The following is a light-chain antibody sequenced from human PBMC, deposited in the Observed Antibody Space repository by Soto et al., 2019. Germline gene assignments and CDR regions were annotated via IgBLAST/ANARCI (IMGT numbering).Light chain of an antibody. Sequence: EMVMTQSPATLSVSPGERATLSCRASQSVSSNLAWYQQKPGQAPRLLIYGASTRATGIPARFSGSGSGTEFTLTISSLQSEDFAVYYCQQYNNWPPLSAFGGGTKVEIK. CDR3: QQYNNWPPLSA. CDR1: QSVSSN. V-gene: IGKV3-15*01. CDR2: GAS. J-gene: IGKJ4*01.